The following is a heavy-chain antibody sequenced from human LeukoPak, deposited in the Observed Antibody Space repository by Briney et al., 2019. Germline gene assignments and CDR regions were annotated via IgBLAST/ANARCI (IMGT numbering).Heavy chain of an antibody. CDR3: ARAGWELQDGWFDP. CDR1: GGSIISSDYH. J-gene: IGHJ5*02. Sequence: SETLSLTCTVSGGSIISSDYHWGWVRQPPGKGLEWIGTISYSGNTDYNPSLRSRVTISVDTSKNQFSLKLSSVTAADTAVYYCARAGWELQDGWFDPWGQGTLVTVSS. V-gene: IGHV4-39*07. CDR2: ISYSGNT. D-gene: IGHD1-26*01.